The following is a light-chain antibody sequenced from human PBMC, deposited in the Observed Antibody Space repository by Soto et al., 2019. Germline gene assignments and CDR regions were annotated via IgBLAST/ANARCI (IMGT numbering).Light chain of an antibody. V-gene: IGKV1-5*03. CDR3: QQYDSYSWT. CDR2: KAS. CDR1: QNIRSW. Sequence: DIQMTQSPSTLSASVGDRVTITCRASQNIRSWLAWYQQIPGKAPKLLIYKASNLESGVPSRFSGSGSGTEFTLSINGLQPEDFATYYCQQYDSYSWTFGQGTKLDIK. J-gene: IGKJ1*01.